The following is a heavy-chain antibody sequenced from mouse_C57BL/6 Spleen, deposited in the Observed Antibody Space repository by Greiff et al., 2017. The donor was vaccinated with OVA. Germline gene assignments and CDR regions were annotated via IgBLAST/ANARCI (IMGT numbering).Heavy chain of an antibody. CDR1: GFTFSSYA. J-gene: IGHJ4*01. V-gene: IGHV5-4*03. D-gene: IGHD1-1*01. CDR3: ARARYYGSSQYYYAMDY. CDR2: ISDGGSYT. Sequence: EVKVVESGGGLVKPGGSLKLSCAASGFTFSSYAMSWVRQTPEKRLEWVATISDGGSYTYYPDNVKGRFTISRDNAKNNLYLQMSHLKSEDTAMYYCARARYYGSSQYYYAMDYWGQGTSVTVSS.